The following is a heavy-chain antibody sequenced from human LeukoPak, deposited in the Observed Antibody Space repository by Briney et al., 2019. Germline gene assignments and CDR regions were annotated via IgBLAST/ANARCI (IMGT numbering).Heavy chain of an antibody. CDR2: ISYDGSNK. Sequence: GGPLRLSCAASGFTFSSYGMHWVRQAPGKGLEWVAVISYDGSNKYYADSVKGRFTISRDNSKNTLYLQMNSLRAEDTAVYYCAKADYGAPFDYWGQGTLVTVSS. CDR3: AKADYGAPFDY. J-gene: IGHJ4*02. V-gene: IGHV3-30*18. CDR1: GFTFSSYG. D-gene: IGHD4-17*01.